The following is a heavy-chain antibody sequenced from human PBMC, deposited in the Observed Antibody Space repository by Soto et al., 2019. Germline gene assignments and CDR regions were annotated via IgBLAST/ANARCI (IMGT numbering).Heavy chain of an antibody. CDR1: GFTFSSYG. CDR3: AKDRVVDVTSRFFEY. Sequence: QVQLVESGGGVVQTGRSLRLSCAASGFTFSSYGMHWVRQAPGKGLECVAVISYDGRNKNYADSVKGRFTISRDNSNKTQYMQMNSMRAEDTAVYYCAKDRVVDVTSRFFEYWSQGTLVTGSS. V-gene: IGHV3-30*18. J-gene: IGHJ4*02. D-gene: IGHD4-17*01. CDR2: ISYDGRNK.